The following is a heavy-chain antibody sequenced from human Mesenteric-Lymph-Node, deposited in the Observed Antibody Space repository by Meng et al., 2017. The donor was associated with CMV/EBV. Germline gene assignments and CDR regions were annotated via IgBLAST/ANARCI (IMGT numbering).Heavy chain of an antibody. CDR3: ARDSGDYGMDV. CDR2: VRTSGSYI. J-gene: IGHJ6*02. V-gene: IGHV3-21*01. CDR1: GFTFSSYE. D-gene: IGHD1-26*01. Sequence: GGSLRLSCAASGFTFSSYEMNWVRQAPGRGLEWVSSVRTSGSYIYSADSVKGRFTISREDAKNSLYLQMNSLRAGDTAVYYCARDSGDYGMDVWGQGTTVTVSS.